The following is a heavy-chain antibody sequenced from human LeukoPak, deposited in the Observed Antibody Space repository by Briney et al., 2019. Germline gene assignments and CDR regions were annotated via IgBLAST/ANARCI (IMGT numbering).Heavy chain of an antibody. D-gene: IGHD5-12*01. J-gene: IGHJ4*02. CDR2: ISHDGSNK. CDR3: AKEMKPWMHFDY. V-gene: IGHV3-30*18. CDR1: GFTFSRSA. Sequence: PGRSLRLSCAASGFTFSRSAVHWVRQAPGKGLEWVAVISHDGSNKDYTDSVKGRFTISRDNSKNTLYLQMNSLRAEDTAVYYCAKEMKPWMHFDYWGQGTLVTVSS.